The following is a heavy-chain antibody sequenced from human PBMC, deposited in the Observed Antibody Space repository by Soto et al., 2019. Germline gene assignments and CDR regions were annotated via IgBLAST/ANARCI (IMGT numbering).Heavy chain of an antibody. CDR3: AKDRASMGVGYSYGYGAFDI. Sequence: PGGSLRLSCAASGFTFSSYAMSWVRQAPGKGLEWVSAISGSGGSTYYADSVKGRFTISRDNSKNTLYLQMNSRRAEDTAVYYWAKDRASMGVGYSYGYGAFDIWGQGTMVT. CDR2: ISGSGGST. D-gene: IGHD5-18*01. CDR1: GFTFSSYA. J-gene: IGHJ3*02. V-gene: IGHV3-23*01.